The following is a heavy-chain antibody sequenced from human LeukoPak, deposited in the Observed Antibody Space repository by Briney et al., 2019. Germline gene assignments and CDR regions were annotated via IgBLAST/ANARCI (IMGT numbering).Heavy chain of an antibody. Sequence: RASETLSLTCTVSGGSISSGSYYWSWIRQPAGKGLEWIGRIYTSGSTNYNPSLKSRVTISVDTSKNQFSLKLSSVTAADTAVYYCARDPPVVARTWYFDLWGRGTLVTVSS. CDR2: IYTSGST. V-gene: IGHV4-61*02. CDR1: GGSISSGSYY. D-gene: IGHD2-15*01. CDR3: ARDPPVVARTWYFDL. J-gene: IGHJ2*01.